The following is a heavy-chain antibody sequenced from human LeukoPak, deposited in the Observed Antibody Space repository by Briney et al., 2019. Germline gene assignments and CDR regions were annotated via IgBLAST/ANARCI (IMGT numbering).Heavy chain of an antibody. J-gene: IGHJ3*02. D-gene: IGHD3-22*01. CDR1: GGSISSSSYY. CDR2: INHSGST. Sequence: SETLSLTCSVSGGSISSSSYYWSWIRQPPGKGLEWIGEINHSGSTNYNPSLKSRVTISVDTSKNQFSLKLSSVTAADTAVYYCARSRRMIVVATLRAFDIWGQGTMVTVSS. CDR3: ARSRRMIVVATLRAFDI. V-gene: IGHV4-39*07.